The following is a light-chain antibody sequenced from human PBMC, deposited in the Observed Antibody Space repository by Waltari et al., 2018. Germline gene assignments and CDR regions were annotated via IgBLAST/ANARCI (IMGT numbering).Light chain of an antibody. CDR1: SSDVGGYKY. CDR2: EVN. Sequence: QSALTQPASVSGSPGQSITISCIGTSSDVGGYKYVSWYQQYPGKAPKLIIYEVNTQPSGFSTRSSGSKSGNTASLTISGLQPEDEAAYFCDSYTSTSSLPYVFGTGTKVTVL. J-gene: IGLJ1*01. CDR3: DSYTSTSSLPYV. V-gene: IGLV2-14*01.